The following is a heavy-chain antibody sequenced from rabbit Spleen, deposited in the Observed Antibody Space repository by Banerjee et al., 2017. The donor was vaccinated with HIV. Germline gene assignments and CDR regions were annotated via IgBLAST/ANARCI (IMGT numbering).Heavy chain of an antibody. V-gene: IGHV1S47*01. CDR1: GFPFSNKA. D-gene: IGHD2-1*01. J-gene: IGHJ4*01. CDR2: IDPIFGRT. Sequence: QEQLEESGGGLVKPEGSLTLTCKASGFPFSNKAVMCWVRQAPGKGLEWIGYIDPIFGRTYYASWVNGRFTISRHNAQNTLYLQLNSLTAADTATYFCVRDRANIGGDYGPFYFDLWGQGTLVTVS. CDR3: VRDRANIGGDYGPFYFDL.